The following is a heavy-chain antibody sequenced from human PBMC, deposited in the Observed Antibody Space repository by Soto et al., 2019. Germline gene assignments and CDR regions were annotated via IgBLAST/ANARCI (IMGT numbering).Heavy chain of an antibody. CDR3: ARGGPRKDTSHCYKD. J-gene: IGHJ4*02. Sequence: GGSLRLSCAASGFTFSSYSMNWVRQAPGKGLEWVSSISSSSSYIYYADSVKGRFTISRDNAKNSLYLQMNSLRAEDTAVYYCARGGPRKDTSHCYKDWGQGTLVTVSS. D-gene: IGHD2-2*02. CDR1: GFTFSSYS. CDR2: ISSSSSYI. V-gene: IGHV3-21*01.